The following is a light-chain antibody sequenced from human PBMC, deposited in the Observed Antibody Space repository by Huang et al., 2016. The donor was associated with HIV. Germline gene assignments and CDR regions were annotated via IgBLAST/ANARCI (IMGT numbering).Light chain of an antibody. CDR1: QSIGTN. CDR2: GAS. J-gene: IGKJ4*01. Sequence: IILTQSPATLSVSPGEGATLSCRASQSIGTNLAWYQQGPGQAPRLLVYGASTRATGVPVRFSGSGSGTQFNLTLSSLQSEDFATYYCQHYSKWPPLTFGGGTKVDI. V-gene: IGKV3-15*01. CDR3: QHYSKWPPLT.